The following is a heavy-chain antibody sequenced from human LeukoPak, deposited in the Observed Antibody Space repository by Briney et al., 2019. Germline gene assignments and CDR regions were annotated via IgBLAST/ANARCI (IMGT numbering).Heavy chain of an antibody. CDR1: GYTFTSCY. CDR2: IGTYNGNT. J-gene: IGHJ5*02. Sequence: ASVKVSCKASGYTFTSCYMHWVRQAPGQGLEWMGWIGTYNGNTNYAQKLQGRVTMTRDTSTSTAYMELRSLRSDDTAVYYCATGSLGDYGDYVRTWGQGTLVTVSS. V-gene: IGHV1-18*04. D-gene: IGHD4-17*01. CDR3: ATGSLGDYGDYVRT.